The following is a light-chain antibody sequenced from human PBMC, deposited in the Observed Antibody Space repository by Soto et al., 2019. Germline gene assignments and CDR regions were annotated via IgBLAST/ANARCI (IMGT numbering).Light chain of an antibody. Sequence: EIVMTQSPATLSVSPGERATLSCRASQSVSSKLAWFQQKPGQAPRLLIYFASTRATDIPARFGGSGSGTEFTLTISSLQSEDFAVYYCQQYGSSPRTFGQGTKVDIK. V-gene: IGKV3-15*01. CDR3: QQYGSSPRT. CDR1: QSVSSK. J-gene: IGKJ1*01. CDR2: FAS.